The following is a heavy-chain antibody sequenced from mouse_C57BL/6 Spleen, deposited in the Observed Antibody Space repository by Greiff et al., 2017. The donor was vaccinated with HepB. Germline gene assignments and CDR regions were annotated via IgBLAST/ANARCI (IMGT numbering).Heavy chain of an antibody. J-gene: IGHJ4*01. CDR1: GYTFTSYG. D-gene: IGHD1-1*01. V-gene: IGHV1-81*01. CDR3: ARRDYGRPYAMDY. Sequence: VQLQQSGAELARPGASVKLSCKASGYTFTSYGISWVKQRTGQGLEWIGEIYPRSGNTYYNEKFKGKATLTADKSSSTAYMELRSLTSEDSAVYFCARRDYGRPYAMDYWGQGTSVTVSS. CDR2: IYPRSGNT.